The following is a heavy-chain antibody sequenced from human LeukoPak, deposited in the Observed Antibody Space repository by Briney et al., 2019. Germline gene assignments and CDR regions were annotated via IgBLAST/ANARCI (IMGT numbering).Heavy chain of an antibody. CDR1: GGSISSYY. J-gene: IGHJ5*02. CDR3: ARDSGSTSVWVWFGELSPRVDWFDP. D-gene: IGHD3-10*01. CDR2: IYTSGST. Sequence: PSETLSLTCTVSGGSISSYYWSWIRQPAGKGLEWIGRIYTSGSTNYNPSLKSRVTMSVDTSKNQFSLKLSSVTAADTAVYYCARDSGSTSVWVWFGELSPRVDWFDPWGQGTLVTVSS. V-gene: IGHV4-4*07.